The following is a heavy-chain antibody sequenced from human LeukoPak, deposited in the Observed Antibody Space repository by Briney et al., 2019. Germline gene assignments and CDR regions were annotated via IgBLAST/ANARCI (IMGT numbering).Heavy chain of an antibody. J-gene: IGHJ4*02. CDR3: ARPRMDSSGYYYWYFDY. D-gene: IGHD3-22*01. V-gene: IGHV4-39*01. Sequence: SSETLSLTCTVSGGSISSSSYYWGWIRQPPGKGLEWIGSIYYSGSTYYNPSLKSRVTISVDTSKNQFSLKLSSVTAADTAVYYCARPRMDSSGYYYWYFDYCGQGTLVTVSS. CDR2: IYYSGST. CDR1: GGSISSSSYY.